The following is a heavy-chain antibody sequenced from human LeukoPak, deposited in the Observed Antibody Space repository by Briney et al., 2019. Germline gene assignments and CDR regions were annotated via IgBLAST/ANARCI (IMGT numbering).Heavy chain of an antibody. V-gene: IGHV3-23*01. J-gene: IGHJ4*02. CDR1: GFTFSSYA. D-gene: IGHD3-22*01. CDR2: ISGSGDST. Sequence: PGGSLRLSCAASGFTFSSYAMSWVRQAPGKGLVWVSVISGSGDSTYYADSVKGRFTISRDNSKNTLYLQMNSLRAEDTAVYYCAKKGYYDGSGYYMYYFDHWGQGTLVTVSS. CDR3: AKKGYYDGSGYYMYYFDH.